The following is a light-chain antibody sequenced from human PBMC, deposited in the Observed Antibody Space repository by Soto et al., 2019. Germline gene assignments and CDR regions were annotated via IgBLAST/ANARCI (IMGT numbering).Light chain of an antibody. J-gene: IGLJ1*01. V-gene: IGLV2-8*01. CDR2: EVS. CDR3: SSYTTSNTRQIV. CDR1: SSDVVGYNY. Sequence: QSVLTQPPSASGSPGQSVTISCTGTSSDVVGYNYVSWYQQHPGKAPKLMIYEVSKRPSGVSDRFSGSKSGNTASLTISGLQAEDEADYYCSSYTTSNTRQIVFGTGTKVTVL.